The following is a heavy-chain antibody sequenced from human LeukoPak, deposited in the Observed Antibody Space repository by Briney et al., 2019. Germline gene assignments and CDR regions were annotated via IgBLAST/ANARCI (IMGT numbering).Heavy chain of an antibody. D-gene: IGHD1-1*01. CDR1: GGSISSVEYC. CDR3: ASTGERHIFDY. V-gene: IGHV4-30-4*01. J-gene: IGHJ4*02. Sequence: SETLSLTCTVSGGSISSVEYCWSWIRQPPGKGLEWIGYIYYSGSTSYNPSLKSRVTISVDTSKNQFSLKLSSVTAADTAVYYCASTGERHIFDYWGQGTLVTVSS. CDR2: IYYSGST.